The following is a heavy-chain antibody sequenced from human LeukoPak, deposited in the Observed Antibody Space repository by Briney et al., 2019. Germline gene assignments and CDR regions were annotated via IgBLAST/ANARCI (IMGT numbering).Heavy chain of an antibody. Sequence: GESLKISCKGSGYSFTSYWIGWVRQMPGKGLEWMGIIYPGDSDTRYSPSFQGQVTISADKSISTAYLQWSSLKASDTAMYYCARIPIRSYYDILTGSSIGDFDYWGQGTLVTVSS. CDR1: GYSFTSYW. J-gene: IGHJ4*02. CDR2: IYPGDSDT. CDR3: ARIPIRSYYDILTGSSIGDFDY. D-gene: IGHD3-9*01. V-gene: IGHV5-51*01.